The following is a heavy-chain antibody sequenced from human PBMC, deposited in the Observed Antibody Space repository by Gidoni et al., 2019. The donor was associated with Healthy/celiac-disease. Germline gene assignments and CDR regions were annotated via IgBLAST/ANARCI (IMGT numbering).Heavy chain of an antibody. Sequence: QVQLVQSGAEVKKPGASVKVSCKASGYTVTGYYMHWVRQAPGQGLEWMGWINPNSGGTNYAQKFQGRVTMTRDTSISTAYMELSRLRSDDTAVYYCAREKDTAMVRADAFDIWGQGTMVTVSS. CDR1: GYTVTGYY. D-gene: IGHD5-18*01. V-gene: IGHV1-2*02. CDR3: AREKDTAMVRADAFDI. J-gene: IGHJ3*02. CDR2: INPNSGGT.